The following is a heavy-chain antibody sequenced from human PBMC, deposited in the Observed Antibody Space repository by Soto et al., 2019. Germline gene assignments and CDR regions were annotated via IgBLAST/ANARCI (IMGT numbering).Heavy chain of an antibody. CDR3: ARALLIGCSCGSCYWPLYYYYGMDV. V-gene: IGHV1-3*01. CDR2: INAGNGNT. CDR1: GYTFTSYA. Sequence: GASVKVSCKASGYTFTSYAMHWVRQAPGQRLEWMGWINAGNGNTKYSQKFQGRVTITRDTSASTAYMELSSLRSEDTAVYYCARALLIGCSCGSCYWPLYYYYGMDVWGQGTTVTVSS. J-gene: IGHJ6*02. D-gene: IGHD2-15*01.